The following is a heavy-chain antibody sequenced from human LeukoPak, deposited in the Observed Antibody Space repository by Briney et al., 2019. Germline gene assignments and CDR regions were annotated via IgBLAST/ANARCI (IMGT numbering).Heavy chain of an antibody. CDR1: GDSISSYY. CDR3: ARRLTTGTNDY. Sequence: PSETLSLTCTVSGDSISSYYWGWIRQPPGKGLEWIGYIYYTGTTNYNPSLKSRLTISLDTSKSQFSLRLSSVTAADTAVYYCARRLTTGTNDYWGQGTLVTVSS. CDR2: IYYTGTT. D-gene: IGHD1-7*01. J-gene: IGHJ4*02. V-gene: IGHV4-59*08.